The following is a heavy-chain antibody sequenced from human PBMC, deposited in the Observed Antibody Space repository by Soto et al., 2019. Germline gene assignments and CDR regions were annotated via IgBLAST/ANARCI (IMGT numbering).Heavy chain of an antibody. V-gene: IGHV1-18*01. CDR3: ARTARGYSYGYADY. CDR1: GYTFINYG. CDR2: ISAYNGNT. Sequence: QVQLVQSGAEVKKPGASVKVSYKASGYTFINYGVTWVRQAPGQGLEWMGWISAYNGNTNYAQKLQGRVTMTTDTSTSTAYMELRSLRSDDTAMYYCARTARGYSYGYADYWGQGTLVTVSS. D-gene: IGHD5-18*01. J-gene: IGHJ4*02.